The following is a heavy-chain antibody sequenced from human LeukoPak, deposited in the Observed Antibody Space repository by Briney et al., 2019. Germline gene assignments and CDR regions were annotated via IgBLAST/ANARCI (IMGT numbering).Heavy chain of an antibody. CDR3: ANGWLNFDY. D-gene: IGHD6-19*01. CDR2: IKSKTDGGTT. V-gene: IGHV3-15*01. CDR1: GFTFSNAW. Sequence: GGSLRLSCAASGFTFSNAWMSWVRQAPGKGLEWVGCIKSKTDGGTTDYAAPVTGRFTISRDDSKNTLYLQMNSLKTEDTAVYYCANGWLNFDYWGQGTLVTVSS. J-gene: IGHJ4*02.